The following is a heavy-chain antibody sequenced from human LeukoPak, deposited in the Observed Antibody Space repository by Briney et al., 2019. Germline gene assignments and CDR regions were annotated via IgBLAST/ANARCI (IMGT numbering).Heavy chain of an antibody. Sequence: GSLRLSCETSGFTFSHFGMHWVRQPPGKGLEWIAEINRSGSTNYNPSLKSRVTISMDTSKNQFSLRLSSVTAADTALYYCARGVGSTEDYWGQGTLVTASS. CDR1: GFTFSHFG. J-gene: IGHJ4*02. D-gene: IGHD3-10*01. CDR2: INRSGST. CDR3: ARGVGSTEDY. V-gene: IGHV4-34*01.